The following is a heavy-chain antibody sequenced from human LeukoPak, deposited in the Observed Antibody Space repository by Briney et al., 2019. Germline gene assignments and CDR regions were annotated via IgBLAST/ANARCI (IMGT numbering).Heavy chain of an antibody. D-gene: IGHD2-15*01. CDR2: IHYSGST. J-gene: IGHJ6*03. Sequence: PSETLSLTCTVSGGSISSSSYYWAWIRQPPGKGLEWIGSIHYSGSTYYNPSLQSRVTISIDTSKNQFPLKLRFVTAADTAVYYCARVRCSGGSCPYYYYYYYMDVWGKGTTVTVSS. CDR1: GGSISSSSYY. CDR3: ARVRCSGGSCPYYYYYYYMDV. V-gene: IGHV4-39*06.